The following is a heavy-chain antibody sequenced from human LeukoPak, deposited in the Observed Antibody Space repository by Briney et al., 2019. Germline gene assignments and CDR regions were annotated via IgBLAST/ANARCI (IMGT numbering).Heavy chain of an antibody. D-gene: IGHD1-26*01. J-gene: IGHJ4*02. CDR3: ARTEWEVADY. V-gene: IGHV4-30-2*01. Sequence: SETLSLTCTVSGGSISSGGYYWSWIRQPPGKGLEWIGYIYHSGSTYYNPSLKSRVTISVDRSKNQFSLKLSSVTAADTAVYYCARTEWEVADYWGQGTLVTVSS. CDR2: IYHSGST. CDR1: GGSISSGGYY.